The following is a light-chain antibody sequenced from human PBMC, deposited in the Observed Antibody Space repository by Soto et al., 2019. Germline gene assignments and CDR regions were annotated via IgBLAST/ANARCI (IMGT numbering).Light chain of an antibody. CDR2: GAS. CDR1: QSVSSN. V-gene: IGKV3-15*01. CDR3: QQYNNWLGT. J-gene: IGKJ1*01. Sequence: IVMTQSPATLSVSPGERATLSCRASQSVSSNLAWYQQKPGQAPRLLIYGASTRATGIPARFSGSGSGTEFTLTISSLQSEDFAVYSCQQYNNWLGTFGKGTKV.